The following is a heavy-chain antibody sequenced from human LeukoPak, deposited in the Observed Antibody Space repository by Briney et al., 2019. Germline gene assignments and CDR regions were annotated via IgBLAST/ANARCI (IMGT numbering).Heavy chain of an antibody. Sequence: SETLSLTCAVYGGSFSGYHWSWIRQSSEKGLEWIGEINDRGSTNYNPSLKSRVTMSLDTSKNQFSLNLSSVTAADTALYYCARGGPSIAAVATRNYFQHWGQGTLVTVSS. CDR1: GGSFSGYH. CDR3: ARGGPSIAAVATRNYFQH. D-gene: IGHD6-13*01. V-gene: IGHV4-34*01. J-gene: IGHJ1*01. CDR2: INDRGST.